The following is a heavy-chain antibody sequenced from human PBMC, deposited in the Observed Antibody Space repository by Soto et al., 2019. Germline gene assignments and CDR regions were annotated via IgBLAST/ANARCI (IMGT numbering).Heavy chain of an antibody. CDR2: ISSNGGST. Sequence: GGSLRLSCAASGFTFSSYAMHWVRQAPGKGLEYVSAISSNGGSTYYANSVKGRFTISRDNSKNTLYLQMGSLRAEDVAVYYCARAMYSSSSADLRYYGMDVWGQGTTVTVSS. CDR1: GFTFSSYA. CDR3: ARAMYSSSSADLRYYGMDV. V-gene: IGHV3-64*01. D-gene: IGHD6-6*01. J-gene: IGHJ6*02.